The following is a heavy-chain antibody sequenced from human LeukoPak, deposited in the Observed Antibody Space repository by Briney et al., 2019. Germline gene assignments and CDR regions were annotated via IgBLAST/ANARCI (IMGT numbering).Heavy chain of an antibody. CDR1: GFTFTHHY. CDR3: VREGEGPLSKDFDY. Sequence: ASMKVSCKSSGFTFTHHYIHWVRQGPGQGLEWMGYIGPHSTFTSSPQEFQGRVTMTRDASMSTAYMELTRLTSDDTAVYYCVREGEGPLSKDFDYWGQGTLVTVSS. D-gene: IGHD2/OR15-2a*01. CDR2: IGPHSTFT. J-gene: IGHJ4*02. V-gene: IGHV1-2*02.